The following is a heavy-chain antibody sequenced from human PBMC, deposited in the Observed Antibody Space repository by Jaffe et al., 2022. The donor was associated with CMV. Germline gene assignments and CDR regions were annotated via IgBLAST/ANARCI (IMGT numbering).Heavy chain of an antibody. CDR3: ARVNSGTEKGPYYYYYYYMDV. V-gene: IGHV3-48*03. CDR1: GFTFSSYE. Sequence: EVQLVESGGGLVQPGGSLRLSCAASGFTFSSYEMNWVRQAPGKGLEWVSYISSSGSTIYYADSVKGRFTISRDNAKNSLYLQMNSLRAEDTAVYYCARVNSGTEKGPYYYYYYYMDVWGKGTTVTVSS. J-gene: IGHJ6*03. CDR2: ISSSGSTI. D-gene: IGHD1-1*01.